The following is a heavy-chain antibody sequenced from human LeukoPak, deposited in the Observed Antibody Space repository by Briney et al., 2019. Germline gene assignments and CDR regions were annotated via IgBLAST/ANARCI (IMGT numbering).Heavy chain of an antibody. D-gene: IGHD2-21*01. CDR1: GGSISSSSYY. CDR3: ARQLASYLSFDY. V-gene: IGHV4-39*01. Sequence: NPSETLSLTCTVSGGSISSSSYYWGWIRQPPGQELEWIGSIYYSGSTYYNPSLKSRVTISVDTSKNQFSLKLSSVTAADTAVYYCARQLASYLSFDYWGQGTLVTVSS. CDR2: IYYSGST. J-gene: IGHJ4*02.